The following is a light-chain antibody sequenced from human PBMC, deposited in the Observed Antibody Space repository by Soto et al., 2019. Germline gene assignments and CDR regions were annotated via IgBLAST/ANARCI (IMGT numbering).Light chain of an antibody. CDR3: SSYAGSSNV. V-gene: IGLV2-8*01. Sequence: QSVLAQPPSVSGAPGQRVTISCSGSSSNIGAGYDVNWYRQHPGKAPKLMIYEVNKRPSGVPDRFSGSKSGNTASLTVSGLQAEDEADYYCSSYAGSSNVFGTGTKVTVL. CDR1: SSNIGAGYD. J-gene: IGLJ1*01. CDR2: EVN.